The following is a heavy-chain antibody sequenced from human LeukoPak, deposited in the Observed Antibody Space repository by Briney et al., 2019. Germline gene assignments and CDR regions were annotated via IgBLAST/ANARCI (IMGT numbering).Heavy chain of an antibody. CDR3: AKDLGPNYGDYYYYYYGMDV. CDR1: GFTFRSYA. V-gene: IGHV3-30*02. Sequence: AGGSLRLSCTASGFTFRSYAMHWVRQAPGKGLEWVAFIRYDGSNKYYADSVKGRFTISRDNSKNTLYLQMNSLRAEDTAVYYCAKDLGPNYGDYYYYYYGMDVWGQGTTVTVSS. CDR2: IRYDGSNK. D-gene: IGHD4-17*01. J-gene: IGHJ6*02.